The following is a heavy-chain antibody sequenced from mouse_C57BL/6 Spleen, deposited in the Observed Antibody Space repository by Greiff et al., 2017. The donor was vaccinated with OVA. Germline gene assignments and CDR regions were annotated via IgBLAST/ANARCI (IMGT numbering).Heavy chain of an antibody. J-gene: IGHJ4*01. CDR2: IYPGSGST. Sequence: QVQLQQPGAELVKPGASVKMSCKASGYTFTSYWITWVKQRPGQGLEWIGDIYPGSGSTNYNEKFKSKATLTVDTSSSTAYMQLSSLTSDDSAVYYCARSGYGYDEGNYAMDYWGQGTSVTVSS. D-gene: IGHD2-2*01. CDR1: GYTFTSYW. V-gene: IGHV1-55*01. CDR3: ARSGYGYDEGNYAMDY.